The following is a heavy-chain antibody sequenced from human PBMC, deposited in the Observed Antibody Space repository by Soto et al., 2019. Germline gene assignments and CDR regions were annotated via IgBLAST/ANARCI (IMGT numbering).Heavy chain of an antibody. Sequence: SGTLSLTCAVSGGSISSGDYSWKLIRQPPGKGLEWIGYIYYGGSTYYNPSLQSRVTMSVDRSRNQFSLKLNSVTAADTAVYYCARVRREYDNSGPVDYWGQGTLVTVSS. CDR2: IYYGGST. CDR1: GGSISSGDYS. J-gene: IGHJ4*02. D-gene: IGHD3-22*01. V-gene: IGHV4-30-2*01. CDR3: ARVRREYDNSGPVDY.